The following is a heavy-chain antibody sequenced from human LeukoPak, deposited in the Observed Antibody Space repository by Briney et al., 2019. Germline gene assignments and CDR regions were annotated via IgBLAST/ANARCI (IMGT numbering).Heavy chain of an antibody. V-gene: IGHV3-48*01. CDR2: INTGSTTI. Sequence: GGSLRLSCAASGFTFSPYTMHWFRQPRGMGLEWVSYINTGSTTIYYADSVKGRFTISRDNAKNSLYLHMNSLRAEDTAVYYCARDSSVCEFDVWGQGTMVTVSS. CDR3: ARDSSVCEFDV. J-gene: IGHJ3*01. CDR1: GFTFSPYT. D-gene: IGHD6-6*01.